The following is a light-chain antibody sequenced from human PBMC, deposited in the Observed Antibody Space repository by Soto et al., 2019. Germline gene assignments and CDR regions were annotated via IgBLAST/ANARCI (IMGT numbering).Light chain of an antibody. J-gene: IGLJ3*02. CDR3: QSSENDMWV. CDR1: GGSIASGL. V-gene: IGLV6-57*04. CDR2: EDN. Sequence: NFMLTQPHSVSESPGRTVTSSCSRSGGSIASGLVQWYQVRPDSGPTTVISEDNQRPSGVPDRFSGSIDSSSNSASLIISGLKPEDEADYYCQSSENDMWVFGGGTQLTVL.